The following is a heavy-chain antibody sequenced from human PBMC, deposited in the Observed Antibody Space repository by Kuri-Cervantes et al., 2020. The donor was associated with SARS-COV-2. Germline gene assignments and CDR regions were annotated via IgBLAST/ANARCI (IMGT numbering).Heavy chain of an antibody. CDR3: ANGAGLDY. D-gene: IGHD3-10*01. CDR2: ISYDGSNK. Sequence: LSLTCAASGFTFSSYGMHWVRQAPGKGLEWVAVISYDGSNKYYADSVKGRLTISRDNSKNTLYLQMNSLRAEDTAVYYCANGAGLDYWGQGTLVTVSS. J-gene: IGHJ4*02. CDR1: GFTFSSYG. V-gene: IGHV3-30*18.